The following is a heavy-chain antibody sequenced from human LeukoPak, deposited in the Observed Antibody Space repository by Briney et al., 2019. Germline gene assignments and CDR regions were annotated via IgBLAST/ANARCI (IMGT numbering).Heavy chain of an antibody. Sequence: GGSLRLSCEASGSTFSSYAMNWVRQAPGKGLEWVSAIGSGGGSTDYADSVQGRFTISRDNAKNSVYLQMNSLGAEDTAVYYCARSGLPYSLDIWGQGTMVTVSS. CDR2: IGSGGGST. CDR1: GSTFSSYA. V-gene: IGHV3-23*01. D-gene: IGHD1-26*01. J-gene: IGHJ3*02. CDR3: ARSGLPYSLDI.